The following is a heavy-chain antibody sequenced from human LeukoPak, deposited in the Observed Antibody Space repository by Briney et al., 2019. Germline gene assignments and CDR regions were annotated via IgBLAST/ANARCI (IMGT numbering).Heavy chain of an antibody. D-gene: IGHD3-16*01. V-gene: IGHV4-34*01. CDR3: ASSFSYGTFDY. J-gene: IGHJ4*02. CDR2: INHSGST. Sequence: SETLSLTCAVYGGSFSGYYWSWIRQPPGKGLEWIGEINHSGSTNYNPSLKSRVTISVDTSKNQFSLKLSSVTAADTAIYYCASSFSYGTFDYWGQGTLVTVSS. CDR1: GGSFSGYY.